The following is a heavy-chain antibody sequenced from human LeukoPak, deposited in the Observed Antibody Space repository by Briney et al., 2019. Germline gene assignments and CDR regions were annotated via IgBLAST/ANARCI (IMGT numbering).Heavy chain of an antibody. Sequence: ASVKVSFKASGYTFTGYYIHWVRQAPGLGLEWMGWINPNSGGTTYAQKFQGRITITGDTSISTVYMELSRLRSDDTAVYYCARANILTGSAFDPWGQGTLVTVSS. CDR2: INPNSGGT. CDR1: GYTFTGYY. D-gene: IGHD3-9*01. J-gene: IGHJ5*02. V-gene: IGHV1-2*02. CDR3: ARANILTGSAFDP.